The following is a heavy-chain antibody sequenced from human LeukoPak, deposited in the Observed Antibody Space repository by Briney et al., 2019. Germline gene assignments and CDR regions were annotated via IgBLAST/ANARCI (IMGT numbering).Heavy chain of an antibody. J-gene: IGHJ3*02. V-gene: IGHV3-53*01. CDR1: GFTFSDYY. CDR3: ARITNDAFDI. CDR2: IYSGGST. D-gene: IGHD3-16*01. Sequence: PGGSLRLSCAASGFTFSDYYMSWVRQAPGKGLEWVSVIYSGGSTYYADSAKGRFTISRDNSKNTLYLQMNSLRAEDTAVYYCARITNDAFDIWGQGTMVTVSS.